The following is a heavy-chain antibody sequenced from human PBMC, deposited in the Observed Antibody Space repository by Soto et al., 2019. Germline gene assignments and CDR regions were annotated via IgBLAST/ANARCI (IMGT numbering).Heavy chain of an antibody. CDR3: ARAKSTYSGNWFDP. Sequence: SETLSLTCTVSVGSINSGGYYWSWIRQHPGKGLEWIGYIYYSGSTYYNPSLKSRVTISVDTSKNQFSLKLSSVTAADTAVYYCARAKSTYSGNWFDPWGQGTPVTVSS. J-gene: IGHJ5*02. V-gene: IGHV4-31*03. D-gene: IGHD4-4*01. CDR2: IYYSGST. CDR1: VGSINSGGYY.